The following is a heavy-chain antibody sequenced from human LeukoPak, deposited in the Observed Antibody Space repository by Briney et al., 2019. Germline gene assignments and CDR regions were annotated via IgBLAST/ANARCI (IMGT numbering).Heavy chain of an antibody. CDR3: ARDRGGYNPPNYFDY. CDR1: GGTFSSYA. V-gene: IGHV1-69*04. Sequence: ASVKVSCKASGGTFSSYAISWVRQAPGQGLEWMGRIIPTLGIANYAQKFQGRVTITADKSTSTAYMELSSLRSEDTAVYYCARDRGGYNPPNYFDYWGQGTLVTVSS. D-gene: IGHD5-24*01. J-gene: IGHJ4*02. CDR2: IIPTLGIA.